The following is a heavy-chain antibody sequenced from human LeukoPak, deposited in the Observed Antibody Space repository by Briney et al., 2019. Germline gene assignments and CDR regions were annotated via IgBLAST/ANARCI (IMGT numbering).Heavy chain of an antibody. V-gene: IGHV3-30-3*01. Sequence: GGSLRLSCAASGFTFSSYAMHWVRQAPGKGLEWVAVISYDGSNKYYADSVKGRFTISRDNSKNTLYLQMNSLRAEDTAVYYCARDLPGSGYYAPLDYWGQGTLVTVSS. CDR3: ARDLPGSGYYAPLDY. CDR2: ISYDGSNK. CDR1: GFTFSSYA. J-gene: IGHJ4*02. D-gene: IGHD3-22*01.